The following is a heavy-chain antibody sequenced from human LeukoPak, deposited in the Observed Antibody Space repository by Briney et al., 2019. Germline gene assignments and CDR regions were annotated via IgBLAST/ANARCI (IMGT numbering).Heavy chain of an antibody. CDR2: IYYSGST. V-gene: IGHV4-59*01. CDR1: GGSISSYY. Sequence: SETLSLTCTVSGGSISSYYWSWIRQPPGEGLEWIGYIYYSGSTNYNPSLKSRVTISVDTSKNQYSLKLSSVTAADTAVYYCARDQGGWCDYWGQGTLVTVSS. J-gene: IGHJ4*02. D-gene: IGHD6-19*01. CDR3: ARDQGGWCDY.